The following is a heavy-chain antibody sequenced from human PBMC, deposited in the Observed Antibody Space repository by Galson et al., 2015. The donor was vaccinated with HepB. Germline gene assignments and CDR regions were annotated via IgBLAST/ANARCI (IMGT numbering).Heavy chain of an antibody. CDR1: GYTFTGYY. Sequence: QSGAEVKKPGESLRISCKASGYTFTGYYMHWVRQAPGQGLEWMGWINPNSGGTNYAQKFQGRVTMTRDTSISTAYMELSRLRSDDTAVYYCARDFTRELNYDPMGYWGQGTLVTVSS. CDR3: ARDFTRELNYDPMGY. J-gene: IGHJ4*02. V-gene: IGHV1-2*02. CDR2: INPNSGGT. D-gene: IGHD3-3*01.